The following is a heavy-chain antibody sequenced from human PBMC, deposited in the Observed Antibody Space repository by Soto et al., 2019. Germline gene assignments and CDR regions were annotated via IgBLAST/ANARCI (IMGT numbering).Heavy chain of an antibody. CDR3: ARATVTIDY. V-gene: IGHV4-30-4*01. D-gene: IGHD4-17*01. CDR1: GGSISSGDYY. Sequence: QVQLQESGPGLVKPSQTLSLTCTVSGGSISSGDYYWSWIRQPPGKGLEWIGYIYYSGSTYYNPSLXXRXTXXVDTSKNQCSLKRSSVTAADTAVYYCARATVTIDYWGQGTLVTVSS. CDR2: IYYSGST. J-gene: IGHJ4*02.